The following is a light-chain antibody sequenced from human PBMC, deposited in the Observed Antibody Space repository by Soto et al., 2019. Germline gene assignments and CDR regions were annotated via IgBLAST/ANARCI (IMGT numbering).Light chain of an antibody. CDR3: CSYAGSSQSV. V-gene: IGLV2-11*01. CDR1: SSDVGGYNY. Sequence: QSALTQPRSVSGSPGQSVTISCTGTSSDVGGYNYVSWYQQHPGKGPKVMIYDVSERPSGVPDRFSGSKSGNTVSLTISGLPAEDEVDYQFCSYAGSSQSVFATRTQMTV. J-gene: IGLJ1*01. CDR2: DVS.